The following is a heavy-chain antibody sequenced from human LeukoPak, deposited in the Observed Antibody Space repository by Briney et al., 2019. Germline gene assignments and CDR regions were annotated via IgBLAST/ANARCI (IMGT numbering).Heavy chain of an antibody. Sequence: ASVKVSCKASGGTFSSYAISWVRQAPGQGLEWMGGIIPIFGTANYAQKFQGRVTITADESTSTAYMELSSLRSEDTAVYYCAREEGCTNGVCGDDAFDIWGQGTMVTVSS. CDR1: GGTFSSYA. D-gene: IGHD2-8*01. V-gene: IGHV1-69*13. CDR2: IIPIFGTA. CDR3: AREEGCTNGVCGDDAFDI. J-gene: IGHJ3*02.